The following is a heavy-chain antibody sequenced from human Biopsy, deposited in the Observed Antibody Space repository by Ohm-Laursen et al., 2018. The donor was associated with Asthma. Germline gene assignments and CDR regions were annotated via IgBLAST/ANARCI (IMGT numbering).Heavy chain of an antibody. Sequence: SSVKVSCKSLGGTFNTYVIGWVRQAPGQGLEWMGGINSVLGTTTYPQKFQDRVTITADDSTSTAYMELSSLRSEDTAVYYCARKAGSCISRTCYSLDFWGQGTLVTVSS. CDR3: ARKAGSCISRTCYSLDF. CDR1: GGTFNTYV. V-gene: IGHV1-69*01. CDR2: INSVLGTT. D-gene: IGHD2-2*01. J-gene: IGHJ4*02.